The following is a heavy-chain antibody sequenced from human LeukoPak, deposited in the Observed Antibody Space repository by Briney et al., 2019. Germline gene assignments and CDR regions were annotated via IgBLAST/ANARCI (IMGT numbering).Heavy chain of an antibody. Sequence: PGGSLRLSCAASGFTFSSYGMHWVRQAPGKGLEWVANIWYEADNQFYADSVKGRFTTSRDNSNNMLFLQMNSLRVDDTAVYYCARERDPYGDYIIDAFDIWGRGTMVTVSS. D-gene: IGHD4-17*01. V-gene: IGHV3-33*01. J-gene: IGHJ3*02. CDR2: IWYEADNQ. CDR3: ARERDPYGDYIIDAFDI. CDR1: GFTFSSYG.